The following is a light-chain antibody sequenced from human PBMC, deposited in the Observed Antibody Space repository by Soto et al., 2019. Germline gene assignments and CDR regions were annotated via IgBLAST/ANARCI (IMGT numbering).Light chain of an antibody. CDR1: QSVSSND. J-gene: IGKJ1*01. V-gene: IGKV3-20*01. CDR3: QQYGSSPTWT. Sequence: EIVLTQSPGTLSLSPGERATLSCRASQSVSSNDLAWYQQKPGQAPRLLIYGASSRATGIPDRFSGSASGTDFTLTISRLEPEDFAVYYCQQYGSSPTWTFGQGTKVEIK. CDR2: GAS.